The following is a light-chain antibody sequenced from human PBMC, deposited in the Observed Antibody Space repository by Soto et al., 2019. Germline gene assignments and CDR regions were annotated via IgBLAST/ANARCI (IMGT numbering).Light chain of an antibody. CDR3: QQYNTPPCT. J-gene: IGKJ1*01. CDR2: GPS. CDR1: QSVSSN. V-gene: IGKV3-15*01. Sequence: EIVMTQSPATLSVSPGERATLSCRASQSVSSNLACSQQKPGQAPRLLIYGPSTRSTPIPARFSGSWAGTDFPLTLSSLQSEDIAVYYCQQYNTPPCTFGQGTKVEIK.